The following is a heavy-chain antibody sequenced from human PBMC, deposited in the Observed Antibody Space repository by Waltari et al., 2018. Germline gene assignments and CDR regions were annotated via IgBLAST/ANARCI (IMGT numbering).Heavy chain of an antibody. V-gene: IGHV3-33*03. CDR1: GFTFSKYA. D-gene: IGHD2-15*01. Sequence: QVQLVESGGGVVQPGGSLRLSCAASGFTFSKYAIHWVRQAPGKGLDGLAVIWYDGTKTYYGDSVQDRFTISRDNSKNTLYLQMNSLRAEDTALYYCARGSVPLVVAATSIDYWGQGTLVTVSS. CDR2: IWYDGTKT. CDR3: ARGSVPLVVAATSIDY. J-gene: IGHJ4*02.